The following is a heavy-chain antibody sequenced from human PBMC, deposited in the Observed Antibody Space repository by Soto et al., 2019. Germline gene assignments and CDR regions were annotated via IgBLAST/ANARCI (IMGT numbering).Heavy chain of an antibody. J-gene: IGHJ4*02. CDR1: GGSISSGGYY. D-gene: IGHD1-7*01. Sequence: PSETLSLTCTVSGGSISSGGYYWSWIRQHPGKGLEWIGYIYYSGSTYYNPSLKSRVTISVDTSKIQFSLKLSSVTAADTAVYYCARAHPLKLELPYYFDYWGQGTLVTVSS. V-gene: IGHV4-31*03. CDR2: IYYSGST. CDR3: ARAHPLKLELPYYFDY.